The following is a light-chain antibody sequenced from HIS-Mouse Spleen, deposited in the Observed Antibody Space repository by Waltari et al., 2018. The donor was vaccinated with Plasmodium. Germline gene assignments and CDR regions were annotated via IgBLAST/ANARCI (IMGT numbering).Light chain of an antibody. CDR3: QTWDTCMGV. V-gene: IGLV4-69*01. J-gene: IGLJ2*01. CDR2: LNSDGSH. Sequence: QLVLTQSPSASASLGASVKLTCTLSRGHSSYAIQWHQQQPEKGPRYLMKLNSDGSHSQGDGILCRFSGSSAGAERYLTITGLRSEGEADYDCQTWDTCMGVFGGGTKLTVL. CDR1: RGHSSYA.